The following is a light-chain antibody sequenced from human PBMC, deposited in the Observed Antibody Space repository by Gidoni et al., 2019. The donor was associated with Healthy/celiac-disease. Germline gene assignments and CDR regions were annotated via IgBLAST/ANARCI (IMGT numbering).Light chain of an antibody. V-gene: IGKV3-15*01. CDR2: GAS. J-gene: IGKJ2*01. CDR3: QQYNNWPRDT. CDR1: QSVSSN. Sequence: EIVMTQSPATLSLSPGERATLSCRASQSVSSNFAWYQQKPGQAPRLLIYGASTRAPGIPARFSGSGSGTEFTLTISSLQSEDFAVYYCQQYNNWPRDTFGQGTKLEIK.